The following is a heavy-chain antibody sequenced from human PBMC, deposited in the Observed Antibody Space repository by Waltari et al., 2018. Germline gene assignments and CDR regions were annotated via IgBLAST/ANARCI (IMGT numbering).Heavy chain of an antibody. D-gene: IGHD3-22*01. J-gene: IGHJ3*02. CDR2: IYYSGST. CDR3: ARNRGDYYDSSGYARAFDI. Sequence: QVQLQESGPGLVKPSATLSLPCTVSGGAISSYYWSCIRQPPGKGLEWIGYIYYSGSTNYNPSLKSRVTISVDTSKNQFSLKLSSVTAADTAVYYCARNRGDYYDSSGYARAFDIWGQGTMVTVSS. V-gene: IGHV4-59*01. CDR1: GGAISSYY.